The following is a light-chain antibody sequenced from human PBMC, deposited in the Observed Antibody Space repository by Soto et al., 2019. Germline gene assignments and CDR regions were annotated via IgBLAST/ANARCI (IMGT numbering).Light chain of an antibody. J-gene: IGLJ3*02. CDR1: TSNIGKNT. CDR3: GAWDDSLNGWV. V-gene: IGLV1-36*01. Sequence: QSVLTQPPSVSDVPGQRVTISCSGSTSNIGKNTVNWYQQLPGEAPKLFIYYDDLLASGVSDRFYGSKSGTSASLAISGLQSEDEADYYCGAWDDSLNGWVFGGGTKLNVL. CDR2: YDD.